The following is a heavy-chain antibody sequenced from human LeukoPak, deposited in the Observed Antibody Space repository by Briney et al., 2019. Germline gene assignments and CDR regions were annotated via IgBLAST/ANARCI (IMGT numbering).Heavy chain of an antibody. J-gene: IGHJ4*02. CDR3: ARVAGGGVLFYFDY. V-gene: IGHV3-11*01. CDR2: ISSSANTI. CDR1: GFTFSDYY. D-gene: IGHD1-26*01. Sequence: PGGSLRLSCVASGFTFSDYYMSWIRQAPGKGLEWASYISSSANTIYYAYSVKGRFTISRNNAKNSLYLQMNSLRAEDTAVYYCARVAGGGVLFYFDYWGQGTLVTVSS.